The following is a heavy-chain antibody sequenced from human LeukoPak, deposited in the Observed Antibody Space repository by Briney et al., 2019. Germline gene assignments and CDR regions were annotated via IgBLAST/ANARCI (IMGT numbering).Heavy chain of an antibody. CDR1: GFSFSSHG. J-gene: IGHJ2*01. Sequence: GGSLRLSCAASGFSFSSHGMSWVRQAPWKGPEWVSSISSGSDYTFYADSVKGRFTISRDNSKNTLYLQMNSLRAGDTAIYHCAKIGVIGNWYYDVWGRGTLVTVSS. CDR2: ISSGSDYT. CDR3: AKIGVIGNWYYDV. V-gene: IGHV3-23*01. D-gene: IGHD3-10*01.